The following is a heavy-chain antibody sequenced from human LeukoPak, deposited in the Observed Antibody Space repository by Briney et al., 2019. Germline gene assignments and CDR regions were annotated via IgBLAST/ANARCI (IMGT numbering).Heavy chain of an antibody. CDR3: ARGSTARYYYDRSGYYRGAVDY. CDR1: GYTFTTYG. CDR2: ISGYNGYT. V-gene: IGHV1-18*01. D-gene: IGHD3-22*01. J-gene: IGHJ4*02. Sequence: ASVKVSCTASGYTFTTYGISWVRQAPGQGLEWMGWISGYNGYTNYAQKLQGRVTMTTDTSTSTAYMELRSLRSDDTAVYYCARGSTARYYYDRSGYYRGAVDYWGQGTLVTVSS.